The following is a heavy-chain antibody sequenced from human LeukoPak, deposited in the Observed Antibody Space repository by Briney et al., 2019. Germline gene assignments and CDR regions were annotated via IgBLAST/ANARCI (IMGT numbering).Heavy chain of an antibody. Sequence: GESLKISCKGSGYSFPTYWIGWVRQMPGKGLEWMGIIYPGDSDTRYSPSFQGQVTISADKSISTAYLQWSSLKASDTAMYYCARFGELLMEGLGDAFDIWGQGTMVTVSS. CDR1: GYSFPTYW. CDR3: ARFGELLMEGLGDAFDI. V-gene: IGHV5-51*01. D-gene: IGHD3-10*01. CDR2: IYPGDSDT. J-gene: IGHJ3*02.